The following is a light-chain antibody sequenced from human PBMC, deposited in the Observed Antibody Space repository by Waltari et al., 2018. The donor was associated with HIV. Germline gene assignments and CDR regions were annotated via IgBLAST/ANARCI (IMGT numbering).Light chain of an antibody. CDR1: SSDVGSYNF. V-gene: IGLV2-23*01. J-gene: IGLJ2*01. CDR2: EGD. Sequence: QSALTQPASVSGSPGQSITISCTGTSSDVGSYNFVSWYQQHPGNAPKLIIYEGDKRPSGVSYRFSGSKSGSTAYLTISGLQAEDEADYYCCSYAGSSTYVVFGGGTQLTVL. CDR3: CSYAGSSTYVV.